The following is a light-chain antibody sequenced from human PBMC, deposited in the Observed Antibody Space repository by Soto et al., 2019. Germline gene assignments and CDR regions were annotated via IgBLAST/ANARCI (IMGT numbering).Light chain of an antibody. CDR2: AAS. CDR3: QHGYSTPLT. J-gene: IGKJ4*01. Sequence: DIQMTQSPSSLSASVGDRVTITCRASPSISTYLHWYQQKPGKAPNLLIYAASTLQSGVPSRFSGSGSGTDFPLNISSLQPEDFATYFCQHGYSTPLTFGGGTKVDIK. CDR1: PSISTY. V-gene: IGKV1-39*01.